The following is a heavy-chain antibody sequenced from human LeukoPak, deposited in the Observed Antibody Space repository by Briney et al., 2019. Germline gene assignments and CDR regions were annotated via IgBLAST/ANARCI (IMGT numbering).Heavy chain of an antibody. Sequence: KTSETLSLTCTVSGVSISSGGYYWRWLRQHPGKGLEWIGYIYYSGCTYSNPSLKSRVTISVDTSKNQFSLKLSSVTAADTAVYYCARSTYYYDSSGYYSSFDYWGQGTLVTVSS. V-gene: IGHV4-31*03. J-gene: IGHJ4*02. D-gene: IGHD3-22*01. CDR3: ARSTYYYDSSGYYSSFDY. CDR1: GVSISSGGYY. CDR2: IYYSGCT.